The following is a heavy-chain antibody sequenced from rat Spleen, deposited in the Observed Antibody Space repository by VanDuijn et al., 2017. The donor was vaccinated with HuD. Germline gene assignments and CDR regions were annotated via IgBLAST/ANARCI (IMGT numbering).Heavy chain of an antibody. CDR1: GYSFTSYY. CDR3: ARRSYYGYNYYFDY. J-gene: IGHJ2*01. Sequence: QVQLHQSGAELAKPGSSVKISCKASGYSFTSYYISWIKQTTGQGLEYIGYINTGSGGTNYNEKFKGKATLTVDKSSSTAFMQLSSLTPDDSAVYYCARRSYYGYNYYFDYWGQGVMVTVSS. D-gene: IGHD1-9*01. CDR2: INTGSGGT. V-gene: IGHV1-43*01.